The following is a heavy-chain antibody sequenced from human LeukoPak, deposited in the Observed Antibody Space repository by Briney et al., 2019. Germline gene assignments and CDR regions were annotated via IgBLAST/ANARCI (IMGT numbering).Heavy chain of an antibody. CDR1: GYSISSGYY. CDR2: IYHSGST. CDR3: ARVRSHSSSWYGNHYFDY. J-gene: IGHJ4*02. Sequence: SETLSLTCAVSGYSISSGYYWGWIRQPPGQGLEWIGSIYHSGSTYYNPSLKSRVTIPVDTSKNQFSLKLSSVTAADTAVYYCARVRSHSSSWYGNHYFDYWGQGTLVTVSS. D-gene: IGHD6-13*01. V-gene: IGHV4-38-2*01.